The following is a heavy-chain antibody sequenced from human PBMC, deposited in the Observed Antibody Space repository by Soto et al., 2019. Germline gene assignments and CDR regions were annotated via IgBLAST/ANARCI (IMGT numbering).Heavy chain of an antibody. Sequence: PGGSLRLSCAASGFTFSSYWMSWVRQAPGKGLEWVANIKQDGSEKYYVDSVKGRFTISRDNAKNSLYLQMNSLRAEDTAVYYCATGAPPPHFDFSSGLDYWGQGTLVTVSS. CDR3: ATGAPPPHFDFSSGLDY. CDR1: GFTFSSYW. V-gene: IGHV3-7*01. CDR2: IKQDGSEK. J-gene: IGHJ4*02. D-gene: IGHD3-3*01.